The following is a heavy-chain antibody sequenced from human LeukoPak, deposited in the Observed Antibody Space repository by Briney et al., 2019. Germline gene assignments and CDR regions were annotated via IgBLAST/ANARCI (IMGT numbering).Heavy chain of an antibody. Sequence: GGSLGLSCAASGFTFDDYTMHWVRHAPGKGLEWVSGITWNSGSIGYADSVRGRFTISRDNAKNSLYLEMNSLRAEDTALYYCAKEDHFASWGQGTLVTVSS. CDR2: ITWNSGSI. J-gene: IGHJ4*02. V-gene: IGHV3-9*01. CDR1: GFTFDDYT. CDR3: AKEDHFAS.